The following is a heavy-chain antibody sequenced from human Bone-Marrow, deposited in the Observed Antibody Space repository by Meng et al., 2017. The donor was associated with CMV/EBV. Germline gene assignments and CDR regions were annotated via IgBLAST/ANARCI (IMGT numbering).Heavy chain of an antibody. CDR1: GFTFSSYA. CDR3: AKDKYGSSSSCYR. Sequence: GESLKISCAASGFTFSSYAMHWVRQAPGKGLEWVAVISYDGSNKYYADSVKGRFTISRDNSKNTLYLEMNSLRAEDTAVYYCAKDKYGSSSSCYRWGQGTRVTVSS. V-gene: IGHV3-30*04. D-gene: IGHD2-2*01. CDR2: ISYDGSNK. J-gene: IGHJ4*02.